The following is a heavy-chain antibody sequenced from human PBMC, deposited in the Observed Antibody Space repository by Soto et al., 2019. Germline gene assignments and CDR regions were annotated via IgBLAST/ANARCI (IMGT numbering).Heavy chain of an antibody. CDR1: GFTFSGSA. J-gene: IGHJ4*02. D-gene: IGHD3-3*01. Sequence: GGSLRLSCAASGFTFSGSAMHWVRQASGKGLEWVGRIRSKANSYATAYAASVKGRFTISRDDSKNTAYLQMNSLKTEDTAVYYCTFGSVLAPDYDFWSGYYGPSFDYWGQGTLVTVSS. CDR3: TFGSVLAPDYDFWSGYYGPSFDY. V-gene: IGHV3-73*01. CDR2: IRSKANSYAT.